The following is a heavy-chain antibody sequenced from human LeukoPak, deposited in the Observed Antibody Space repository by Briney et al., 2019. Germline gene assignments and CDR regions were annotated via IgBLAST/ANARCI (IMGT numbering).Heavy chain of an antibody. CDR3: ARGRGVINNYYYYYGMDV. V-gene: IGHV1-8*01. J-gene: IGHJ6*02. CDR2: MNPNSGNT. Sequence: ASVKVSCKASGYTFTSYGINWVRQATGQGLEWMGWMNPNSGNTGYAQKFQGRVTMTRNTSISTAYMELSSLRSEDTAVYYCARGRGVINNYYYYYGMDVWGQGTTVTVSS. D-gene: IGHD3-10*01. CDR1: GYTFTSYG.